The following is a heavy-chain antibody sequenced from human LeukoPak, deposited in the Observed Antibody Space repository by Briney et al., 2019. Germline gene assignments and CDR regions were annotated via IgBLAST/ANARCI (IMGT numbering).Heavy chain of an antibody. V-gene: IGHV4-39*01. CDR2: IYYSGCT. CDR1: GGSISSSSYY. Sequence: SETLSLTCTVSGGSISSSSYYWGWIRQPPGKGLEWIGSIYYSGCTWYNPSLKSRVTISVDTSKKEFSLSLTSVTAADTAVYYCASHTNGNHRYYFDYWGQGTLVTVSS. J-gene: IGHJ4*02. D-gene: IGHD1-26*01. CDR3: ASHTNGNHRYYFDY.